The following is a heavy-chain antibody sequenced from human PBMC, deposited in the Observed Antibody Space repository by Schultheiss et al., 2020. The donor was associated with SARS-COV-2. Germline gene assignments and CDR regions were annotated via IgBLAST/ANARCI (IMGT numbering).Heavy chain of an antibody. D-gene: IGHD5-18*01. CDR1: GFTFSSYA. V-gene: IGHV3-7*01. J-gene: IGHJ4*02. Sequence: GESLKISCAASGFTFSSYAMSWVRQAPGKGLEWVANIKQDGSEKYYVDSVKGRFTISRDNAKNSLFLQMNSLRAEDTALYYCARDTAMFDYWGQGTLVTVSS. CDR2: IKQDGSEK. CDR3: ARDTAMFDY.